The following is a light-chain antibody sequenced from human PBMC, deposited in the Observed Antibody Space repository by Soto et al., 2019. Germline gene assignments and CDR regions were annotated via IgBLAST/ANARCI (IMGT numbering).Light chain of an antibody. V-gene: IGLV3-1*01. CDR2: EDT. CDR1: KLGSKY. CDR3: QAWDSSAVV. Sequence: SYELTQPPSVSVSPGQTASITCSGDKLGSKYASWYQQKPGQSPVLVIYEDTKRPSGIPERFSGSNSGNTATLTISGTQAMDEADYYCQAWDSSAVVFGGGTKLTVL. J-gene: IGLJ2*01.